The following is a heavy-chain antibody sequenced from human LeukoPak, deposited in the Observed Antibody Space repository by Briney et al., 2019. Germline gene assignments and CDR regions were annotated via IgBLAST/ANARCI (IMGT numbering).Heavy chain of an antibody. V-gene: IGHV3-23*01. J-gene: IGHJ4*02. CDR1: GFTFSSYG. Sequence: GGSLRLSCAASGFTFSSYGMSWVRQAPGKGLEWVSAISGSGGSTYYADSVKGRFTISRDNSKNTLYLQMNSLRAEDTAVYYCARLARGGIGPFDYWGQGTLVTVSS. CDR3: ARLARGGIGPFDY. CDR2: ISGSGGST. D-gene: IGHD3-16*01.